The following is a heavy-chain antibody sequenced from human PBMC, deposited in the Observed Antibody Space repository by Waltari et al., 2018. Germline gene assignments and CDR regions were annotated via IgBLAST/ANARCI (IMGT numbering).Heavy chain of an antibody. V-gene: IGHV4-59*01. CDR1: GGAIRSYY. CDR3: ASEPLHSSSGAYFDY. J-gene: IGHJ4*02. Sequence: QVQLQESGPGLVKPSETLSLTCTGSGGAIRSYYWTRLRHPPGKGLEWIGYIYYSGSTNYNPSLKSRVTISGDTSKNQFSLKLSSVTAADTAVYYCASEPLHSSSGAYFDYWGQGTLVTVSS. D-gene: IGHD6-6*01. CDR2: IYYSGST.